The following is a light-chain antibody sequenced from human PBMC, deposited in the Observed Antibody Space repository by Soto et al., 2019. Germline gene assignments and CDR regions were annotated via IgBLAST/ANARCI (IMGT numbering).Light chain of an antibody. CDR1: QSISSSY. J-gene: IGKJ5*01. CDR2: GAS. CDR3: LQDYHLPIT. Sequence: VLTQSPATLPLSPGEGATLSCRASQSISSSYLSWYQQKPGQAPRLVIYGASTRATGIPARFSGSGRGSGTDFTLTISSLHPEDFAVYYCLQDYHLPITFGQGTRLE. V-gene: IGKV3D-7*01.